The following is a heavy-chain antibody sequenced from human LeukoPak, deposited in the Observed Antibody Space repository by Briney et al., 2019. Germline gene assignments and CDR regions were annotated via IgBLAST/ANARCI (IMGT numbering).Heavy chain of an antibody. Sequence: SVKVSCKASGGTFSSYAINWVRQAPGQGLEWMGRIIPIFGTANYAQKFQGRVTITTDESTSTAYMELSSLRSEDTAVYYCARDKLLEDVDTAMVDWGQGTLVTVSS. CDR1: GGTFSSYA. CDR2: IIPIFGTA. D-gene: IGHD5-18*01. V-gene: IGHV1-69*05. CDR3: ARDKLLEDVDTAMVD. J-gene: IGHJ4*02.